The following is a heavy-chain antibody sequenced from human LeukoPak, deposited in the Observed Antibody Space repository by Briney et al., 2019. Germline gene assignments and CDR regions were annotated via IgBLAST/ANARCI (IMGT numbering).Heavy chain of an antibody. V-gene: IGHV3-30*02. D-gene: IGHD5-18*01. Sequence: GGSLRLSCAASGFTFSNHGIHWVRQAPGKGLEWVAFVLYDGSDKYYADSVKGRFTISRDNSKNSVYMQMNSLRAEDTAVYYCVNIQLASPDIWGQGTMVTVSS. J-gene: IGHJ3*02. CDR3: VNIQLASPDI. CDR2: VLYDGSDK. CDR1: GFTFSNHG.